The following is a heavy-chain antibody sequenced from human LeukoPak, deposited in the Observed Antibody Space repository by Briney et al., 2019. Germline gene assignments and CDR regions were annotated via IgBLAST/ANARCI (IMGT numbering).Heavy chain of an antibody. CDR1: GFTFSSYA. J-gene: IGHJ4*02. Sequence: GRSLRLSCAASGFTFSSYAMHWVRQAPGKGLEWVAVISYDGSNKYYADSVKGRFTISRDNSKNTLYLQMNGLRAEDTAVYYCARDRLYYYDSTVSCLHYWGQGTLVTVSS. CDR2: ISYDGSNK. CDR3: ARDRLYYYDSTVSCLHY. D-gene: IGHD3-22*01. V-gene: IGHV3-30-3*01.